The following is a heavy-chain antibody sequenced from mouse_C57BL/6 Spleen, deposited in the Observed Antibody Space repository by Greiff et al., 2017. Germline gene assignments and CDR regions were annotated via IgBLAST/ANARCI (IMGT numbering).Heavy chain of an antibody. CDR2: IDPSDSYT. J-gene: IGHJ2*01. Sequence: VQLQQPGAELVMPGASVKLSCKASGYTFTSYWMHWVKQRPGQGLEWIGEIDPSDSYTNYNQKFKGKSTLTVDKSSSTAYMQLSSLTSEDSAVYYCAKGTGRGYFDYWGQGTTLTVSS. CDR3: AKGTGRGYFDY. D-gene: IGHD4-1*01. CDR1: GYTFTSYW. V-gene: IGHV1-69*01.